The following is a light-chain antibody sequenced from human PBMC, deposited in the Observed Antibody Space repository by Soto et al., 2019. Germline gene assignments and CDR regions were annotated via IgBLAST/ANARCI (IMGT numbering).Light chain of an antibody. CDR2: YDS. CDR1: NIGSKS. CDR3: QVWDSSSDHVV. J-gene: IGLJ2*01. Sequence: SYELTQPPSVSVAPGKTARITCGGNNIGSKSVHWYQQKPGQAPVLVIYYDSDRPSGIPERFSGSNSGNTATLTSSRVEDGDEADYYCQVWDSSSDHVVFGGGTKLTVL. V-gene: IGLV3-21*04.